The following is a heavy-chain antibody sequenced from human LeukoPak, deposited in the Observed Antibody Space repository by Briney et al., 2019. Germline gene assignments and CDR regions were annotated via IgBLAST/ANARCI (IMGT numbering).Heavy chain of an antibody. J-gene: IGHJ4*02. CDR1: GLTFDDYA. CDR2: ISWNSGSI. CDR3: AKAPGYSYGYPFDY. Sequence: PGGSLRLSCAASGLTFDDYAMHWVRQAPGKGLEWVSGISWNSGSIGYADSVKGRFTISRDNAKNSLYLQMNSLRAEDTALYYCAKAPGYSYGYPFDYWGQGTLVTVSS. D-gene: IGHD5-18*01. V-gene: IGHV3-9*01.